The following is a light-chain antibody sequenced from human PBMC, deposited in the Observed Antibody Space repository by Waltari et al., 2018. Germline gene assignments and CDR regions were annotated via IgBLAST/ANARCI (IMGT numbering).Light chain of an antibody. CDR2: EVT. Sequence: QSALTQPASVSGSLGQSITVSCTGTSSDIGYYDLVSWYQPPPARAPKLIIYEVTKRPSVVFRRFPGSKSGNTASLTISGLHTEDEADYYCCSYAGTRSLVVFGGGTRLTVL. V-gene: IGLV2-23*02. CDR3: CSYAGTRSLVV. J-gene: IGLJ2*01. CDR1: SSDIGYYDL.